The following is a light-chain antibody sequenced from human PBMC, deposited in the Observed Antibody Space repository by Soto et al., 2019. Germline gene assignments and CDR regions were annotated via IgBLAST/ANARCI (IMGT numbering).Light chain of an antibody. CDR3: QQLSRYPLT. V-gene: IGKV1-9*01. Sequence: DVQLSHSPSVLSASDGDTVTITCRASQALSNYLAWYQQKPGKAPDLLIYSASTLQSGVPSRFSGSGSETEFSLTIRALQPEDFATYYCQQLSRYPLTFGGG. CDR2: SAS. J-gene: IGKJ4*01. CDR1: QALSNY.